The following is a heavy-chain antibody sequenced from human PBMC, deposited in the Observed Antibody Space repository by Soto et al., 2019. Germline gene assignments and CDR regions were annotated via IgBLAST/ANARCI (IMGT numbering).Heavy chain of an antibody. V-gene: IGHV3-30-3*01. CDR1: GFTFSSHA. D-gene: IGHD6-19*01. CDR2: ISYDGSNK. Sequence: QVQLVESGGGVVQPGRSLRLSCAASGFTFSSHAMHWVRQAPGKGLEWVAVISYDGSNKYYADSVKGRFTISRDNSKNTLYLQMNSLRAEDTAVYYCARDASYSSGWRGFDYWGQGTLVTVSS. CDR3: ARDASYSSGWRGFDY. J-gene: IGHJ4*02.